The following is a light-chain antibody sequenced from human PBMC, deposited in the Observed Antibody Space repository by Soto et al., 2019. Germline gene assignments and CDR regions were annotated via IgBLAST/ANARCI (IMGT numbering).Light chain of an antibody. V-gene: IGKV3-11*01. CDR1: QSVSSY. CDR3: QQRSTWPLT. Sequence: EIVLTQSPATLSLSPGERATLSCRASQSVSSYLAWYQHKPGQAPRLLIYDASNRATVIPVRVSGSGSGTDFTLTISSLEPEDFGVYYCQQRSTWPLTFGPGTKVDI. J-gene: IGKJ3*01. CDR2: DAS.